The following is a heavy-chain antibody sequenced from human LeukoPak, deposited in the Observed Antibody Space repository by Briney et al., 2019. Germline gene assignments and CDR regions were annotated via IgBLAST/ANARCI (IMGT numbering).Heavy chain of an antibody. V-gene: IGHV3-30-3*01. CDR2: ISYHGSDK. D-gene: IGHD4-17*01. CDR3: ARYRSVTTGKRFFDY. CDR1: GFTFSNYA. J-gene: IGHJ4*02. Sequence: GRSLRLSCAASGFTFSNYAVHWVRQAPGTGLEWVALISYHGSDKYYADSVKGRFTISRDNSMNTLYLQMNSLRAEDTAVYYCARYRSVTTGKRFFDYWGQGTLVTVSS.